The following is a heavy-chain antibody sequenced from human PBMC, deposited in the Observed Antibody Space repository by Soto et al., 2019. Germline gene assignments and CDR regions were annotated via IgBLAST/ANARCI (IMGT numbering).Heavy chain of an antibody. CDR1: GFTFSSYA. CDR2: ISYDGSNK. Sequence: GSLRLSCAASGFTFSSYAMHWVRQAPGKGLEWVAVISYDGSNKYYADSVKGRFTSSRDNSKNTLYLQMNSLRAEDTAVYYCARGRGVGPVVVVVAATPGGEDFDYWGQGTLVTVSS. D-gene: IGHD2-15*01. V-gene: IGHV3-30-3*01. J-gene: IGHJ4*02. CDR3: ARGRGVGPVVVVVAATPGGEDFDY.